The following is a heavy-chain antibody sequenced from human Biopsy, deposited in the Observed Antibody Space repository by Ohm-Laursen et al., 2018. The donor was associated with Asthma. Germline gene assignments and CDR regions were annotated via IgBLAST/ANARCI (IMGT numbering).Heavy chain of an antibody. CDR3: ARGWNCGGDCYSLDS. D-gene: IGHD2-21*02. CDR1: GHSIDSGDYS. CDR2: IYRNGDT. V-gene: IGHV4-30-2*06. Sequence: TLSLTCAVSGHSIDSGDYSWTWIRQSPGVGLEWIGYIYRNGDTYYNPTLKNRVTITKDRSKNQFSRRLRSVTAADTAVYYCARGWNCGGDCYSLDSWGQGTLVTVSS. J-gene: IGHJ4*02.